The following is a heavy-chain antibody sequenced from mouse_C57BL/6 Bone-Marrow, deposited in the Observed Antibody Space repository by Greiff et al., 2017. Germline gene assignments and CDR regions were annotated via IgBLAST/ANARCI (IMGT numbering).Heavy chain of an antibody. CDR3: ALWLRRYYAMDY. V-gene: IGHV1-58*01. CDR1: GYTFASYG. D-gene: IGHD2-2*01. Sequence: EVKLVESGAELVRPGSSVKMSCKTSGYTFASYGINWVKQRPGQGLEWIGYIYIGNGYTEYNEKFKGKATLTSDTSSSTAYMQLSSLTSEDSAIYFCALWLRRYYAMDYWGQGTSVTVAS. CDR2: IYIGNGYT. J-gene: IGHJ4*01.